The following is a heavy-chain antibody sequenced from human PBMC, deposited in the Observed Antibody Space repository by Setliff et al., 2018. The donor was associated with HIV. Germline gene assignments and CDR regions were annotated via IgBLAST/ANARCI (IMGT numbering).Heavy chain of an antibody. CDR2: VYPGDSDT. CDR1: GFNFLAHW. CDR3: ARLPYYVSGGVFDH. D-gene: IGHD3-10*01. J-gene: IGHJ4*02. V-gene: IGHV5-51*01. Sequence: RGESLKISCQCSGFNFLAHWIGWVRQVPEKGLEWMGIVYPGDSDTRYNPSFEGQVTVSADKTITTAYLQLTSLKASDTAMYFCARLPYYVSGGVFDHWGKGTLVTVS.